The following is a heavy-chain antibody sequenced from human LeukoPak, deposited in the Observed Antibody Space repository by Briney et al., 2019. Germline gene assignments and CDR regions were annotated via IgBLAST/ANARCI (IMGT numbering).Heavy chain of an antibody. J-gene: IGHJ4*02. CDR2: INYWGHT. V-gene: IGHV4-39*01. D-gene: IGHD5-18*01. CDR1: GGSISGSNYH. CDR3: APTYSYTGGGYDY. Sequence: SETLSLTCTVSGGSISGSNYHWGWIRQPPGKGVEWIGSINYWGHTYYNPSLESRVTISVDTSKNQFSLKVSSVTAADTALYYCAPTYSYTGGGYDYWGQGTLVTVSS.